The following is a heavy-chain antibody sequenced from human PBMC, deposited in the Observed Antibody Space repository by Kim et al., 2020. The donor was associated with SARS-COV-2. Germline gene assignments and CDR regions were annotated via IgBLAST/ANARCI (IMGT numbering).Heavy chain of an antibody. Sequence: ASVKVSCKASGYTFTSYYMHWVRQAPGQGLEWMGIINPSGGSTSYAQKFQGRVTMTRDTSTSTVYMELSSLRSEDTAVYYCARGFGYYDFWSGAFDPWGQGTLVTVSS. CDR1: GYTFTSYY. V-gene: IGHV1-46*01. J-gene: IGHJ5*02. CDR3: ARGFGYYDFWSGAFDP. D-gene: IGHD3-3*01. CDR2: INPSGGST.